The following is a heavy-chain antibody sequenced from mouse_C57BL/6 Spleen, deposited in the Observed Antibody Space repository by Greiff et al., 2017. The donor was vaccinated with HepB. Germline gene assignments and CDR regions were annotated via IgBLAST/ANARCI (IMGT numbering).Heavy chain of an antibody. V-gene: IGHV5-17*01. CDR1: GFTFSDYG. CDR3: AREATVVPFDY. CDR2: ISSGSSTI. Sequence: EVKVVESGGGLVKPGGSLKLSCAASGFTFSDYGMHWARQAPEKGLEWVAYISSGSSTIYYADTVKGRFTISRDNAKNTLFLQMTSLRSEDTAMYYCAREATVVPFDYWGQGTTLTVSS. D-gene: IGHD1-1*01. J-gene: IGHJ2*01.